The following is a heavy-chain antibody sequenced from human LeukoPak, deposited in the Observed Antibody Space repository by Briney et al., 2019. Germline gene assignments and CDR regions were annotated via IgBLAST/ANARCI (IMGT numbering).Heavy chain of an antibody. Sequence: PGGSLRLSCAASGFTFSSYGMHWVRQAPGKGLEWVAVISYDGSNKYYADSVKGRFTISRDNSKNTLYLQMNSLRAEDTAVYYCASLFWSTFYFDYWGQGTLVTVSS. J-gene: IGHJ4*02. CDR2: ISYDGSNK. CDR3: ASLFWSTFYFDY. D-gene: IGHD3-3*01. CDR1: GFTFSSYG. V-gene: IGHV3-30*03.